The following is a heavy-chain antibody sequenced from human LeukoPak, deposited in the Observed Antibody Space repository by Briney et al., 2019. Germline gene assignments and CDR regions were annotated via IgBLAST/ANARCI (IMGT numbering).Heavy chain of an antibody. CDR1: EFTFSIYT. Sequence: PGGSLRLSCAASEFTFSIYTMNWVRQAPGKGLEWVSSISSTSTYIYYADSVKGRFTISGDNSKNTLYLQMNSLRAEDTAVYYCAKDRTMVNEYFDYWGQGTLVTVSS. V-gene: IGHV3-21*04. J-gene: IGHJ4*02. D-gene: IGHD4/OR15-4a*01. CDR3: AKDRTMVNEYFDY. CDR2: ISSTSTYI.